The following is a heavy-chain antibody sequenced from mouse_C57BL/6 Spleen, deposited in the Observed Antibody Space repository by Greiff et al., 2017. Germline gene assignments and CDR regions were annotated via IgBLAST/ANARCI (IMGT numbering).Heavy chain of an antibody. CDR3: ARWGGKRFYYAKDY. V-gene: IGHV1-80*01. D-gene: IGHD1-1*02. CDR1: GYAFSSYW. CDR2: IYPGDGDT. Sequence: QVQLQQSGAELVQPGASVKISCTASGYAFSSYWMNWVKQRPGKGLEWLGQIYPGDGDTNYNGKIKGKATPTADTSSSTAYRQLSSLTAEDSAVYFCARWGGKRFYYAKDYWGQGTSVTVSS. J-gene: IGHJ4*01.